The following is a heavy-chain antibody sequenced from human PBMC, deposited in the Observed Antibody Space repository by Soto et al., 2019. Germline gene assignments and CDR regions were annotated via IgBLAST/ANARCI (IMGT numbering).Heavy chain of an antibody. J-gene: IGHJ6*02. Sequence: VASVKVSCKASGYTFTSYAMHWVRQAPGQRLEWMGWINAGNGNTKYSQKFQGRVTITRDTSASTAYMELSSLRSEDTAVYYCARDRYSQYYSSSSGMDTWGQETTLTVSS. D-gene: IGHD3-16*02. V-gene: IGHV1-3*01. CDR3: ARDRYSQYYSSSSGMDT. CDR2: INAGNGNT. CDR1: GYTFTSYA.